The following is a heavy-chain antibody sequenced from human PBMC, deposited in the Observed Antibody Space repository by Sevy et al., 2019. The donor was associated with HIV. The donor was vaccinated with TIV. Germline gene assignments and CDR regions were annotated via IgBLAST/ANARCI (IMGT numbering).Heavy chain of an antibody. CDR1: GGSFSGYY. J-gene: IGHJ4*02. V-gene: IGHV4-34*01. D-gene: IGHD6-13*01. CDR3: ARGVAAAGGGFDY. Sequence: SETLSLTCAVYGGSFSGYYWSWIRQPPGKGLEWIGEINHSGSTNYNPSLKSRVTISVDTSKNQFPLKLSSVTAADTAVYYCARGVAAAGGGFDYWGQGTLVTVSS. CDR2: INHSGST.